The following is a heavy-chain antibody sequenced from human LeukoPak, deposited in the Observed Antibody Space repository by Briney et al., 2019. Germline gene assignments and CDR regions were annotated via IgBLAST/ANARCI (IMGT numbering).Heavy chain of an antibody. CDR1: GFTFDDYY. CDR2: ISSSGTAT. Sequence: PGGSLRLSCTASGFTFDDYYITWIRQAPGKGLDWVAYISSSGTATYYADSVKGRFTISRDNAKNSLYLQMDSLKAEDTAMYYCARPARSGIYYPDAFENWGQGKMVTVSS. J-gene: IGHJ3*02. V-gene: IGHV3-11*04. D-gene: IGHD3-10*01. CDR3: ARPARSGIYYPDAFEN.